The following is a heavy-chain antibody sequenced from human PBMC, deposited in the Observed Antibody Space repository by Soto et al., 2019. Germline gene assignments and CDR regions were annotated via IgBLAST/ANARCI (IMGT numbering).Heavy chain of an antibody. CDR2: IIPIFGTA. J-gene: IGHJ5*02. Sequence: GASVKVSCKASGGTFSSYAISWVRQAPGQGLKWMGGIIPIFGTANYAQKFQGRVTITADESTSTAYMELSSLRSEDTAVYYCARDPFYCGGDCYRVPVNWFDPWGQGTLVTVSS. CDR3: ARDPFYCGGDCYRVPVNWFDP. V-gene: IGHV1-69*13. CDR1: GGTFSSYA. D-gene: IGHD2-21*02.